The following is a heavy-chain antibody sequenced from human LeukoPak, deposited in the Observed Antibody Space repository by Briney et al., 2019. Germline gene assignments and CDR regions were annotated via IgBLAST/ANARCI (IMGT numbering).Heavy chain of an antibody. CDR1: GYTFIDYY. J-gene: IGHJ4*02. Sequence: ASVKVSCKASGYTFIDYYIHWVRQAPGQGLEGMGWISAYNGNTNYAQKLQGRVTMTTDTSTSTAYMELRSLRSDDTAVYYCARNYYDSRGGGYSFDYWGQETLVPVSS. V-gene: IGHV1-18*01. D-gene: IGHD3-22*01. CDR3: ARNYYDSRGGGYSFDY. CDR2: ISAYNGNT.